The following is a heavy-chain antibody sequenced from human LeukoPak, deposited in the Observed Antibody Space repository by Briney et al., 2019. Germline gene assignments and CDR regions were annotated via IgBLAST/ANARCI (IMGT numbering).Heavy chain of an antibody. CDR1: GYTFTSYD. J-gene: IGHJ4*02. CDR2: MNPNSGNT. Sequence: ASVTVSCKASGYTFTSYDLNWVRQAPAQGLEWMGWMNPNSGNTGYEQKFQGRVTMTRNTSISTAYLELSSLRSEDTAVYYCARGRAGSYDYWGQGTLVTVSS. D-gene: IGHD3-10*01. V-gene: IGHV1-8*01. CDR3: ARGRAGSYDY.